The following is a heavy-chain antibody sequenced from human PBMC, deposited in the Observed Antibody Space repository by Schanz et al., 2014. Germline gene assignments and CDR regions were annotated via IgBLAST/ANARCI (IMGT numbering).Heavy chain of an antibody. Sequence: QVQLVQSGAEVKKPGSSVKVSCTASGGTFSSYTISWIRQAPGQGLEWMGRIIPVLAIADYAQKFQGRVTITADTSTTTAYMELRSLRSDDTALYYCTRGGYSYALSAFDIWGQGTMVTVSS. CDR3: TRGGYSYALSAFDI. D-gene: IGHD5-18*01. CDR2: IIPVLAIA. V-gene: IGHV1-69*02. CDR1: GGTFSSYT. J-gene: IGHJ3*02.